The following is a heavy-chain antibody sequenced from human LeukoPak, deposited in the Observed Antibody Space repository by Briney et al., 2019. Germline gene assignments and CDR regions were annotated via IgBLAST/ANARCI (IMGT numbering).Heavy chain of an antibody. Sequence: PSETLSLTCTVSGGSISGNFWSWIRQPPGEGLEWVGYIYSSGSTSYNPSLKSRVTISLDTSKHQSSLKLTSVTAADTAVYYCARVTTIFGVDMYYFDYWGQGTLVTVSS. CDR1: GGSISGNF. D-gene: IGHD3-3*01. CDR2: IYSSGST. CDR3: ARVTTIFGVDMYYFDY. J-gene: IGHJ4*02. V-gene: IGHV4-59*01.